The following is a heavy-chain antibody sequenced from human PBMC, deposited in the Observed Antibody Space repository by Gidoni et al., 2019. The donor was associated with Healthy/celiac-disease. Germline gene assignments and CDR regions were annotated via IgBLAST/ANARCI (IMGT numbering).Heavy chain of an antibody. D-gene: IGHD3-22*01. CDR3: ARDPRGSYSSLAFDI. V-gene: IGHV3-53*02. J-gene: IGHJ3*02. Sequence: EVQLVETGGGLIQPGGSLRLSCAASGFTVSSNYMSWVRQAPGKGLEWVSVIYSGGSTYYADSVKGRFTISRDNSKNTLYLQMNSLRAEDTAVYYCARDPRGSYSSLAFDIWGQGTMVTVSS. CDR1: GFTVSSNY. CDR2: IYSGGST.